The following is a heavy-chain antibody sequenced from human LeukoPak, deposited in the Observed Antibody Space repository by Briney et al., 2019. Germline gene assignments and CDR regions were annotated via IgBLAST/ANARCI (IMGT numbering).Heavy chain of an antibody. V-gene: IGHV3-15*01. CDR2: IKSKTDGGTT. CDR1: GFTFSNAW. Sequence: GGSLRLSCAASGFTFSNAWMSWVRQVPGKGLEWVGRIKSKTDGGTTDYAAPVKGRFTISRDDSKNTLYLQMNSLKTEDTAVYYCTTPRSLDIVVVPAQADAFDIWGQGTMVTVSS. J-gene: IGHJ3*02. CDR3: TTPRSLDIVVVPAQADAFDI. D-gene: IGHD2-2*01.